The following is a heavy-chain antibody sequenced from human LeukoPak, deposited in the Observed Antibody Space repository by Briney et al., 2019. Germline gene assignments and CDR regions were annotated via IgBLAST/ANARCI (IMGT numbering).Heavy chain of an antibody. J-gene: IGHJ4*02. CDR1: GFTFSSYW. CDR3: XXXGGSTFYSSSSSPGRY. D-gene: IGHD6-6*01. V-gene: IGHV3-7*01. Sequence: GGSLRLSCAASGFTFSSYWMSWVRQAPGKGLEWVANIKQDGSEKYYVDSVRGRFTISRDNAENSLYLQMNSLRAEDTAIYYFXXXGGSTFYSSSSSPGRYWGQGTLVTVSS. CDR2: IKQDGSEK.